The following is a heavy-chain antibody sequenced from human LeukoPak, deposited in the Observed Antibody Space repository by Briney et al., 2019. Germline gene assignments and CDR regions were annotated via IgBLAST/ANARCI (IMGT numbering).Heavy chain of an antibody. D-gene: IGHD3-22*01. CDR3: ARLDEGFYYDDLGCNF. Sequence: GESLKISCKASGYTFNNYRIAWVRQMPGKGLDWMGIIYPGDSETTYSPSFQGQVTISVDKSITTAYLQWSALKASDTAMYYCARLDEGFYYDDLGCNFWGQGTQVTVSS. CDR1: GYTFNNYR. V-gene: IGHV5-51*01. CDR2: IYPGDSET. J-gene: IGHJ4*02.